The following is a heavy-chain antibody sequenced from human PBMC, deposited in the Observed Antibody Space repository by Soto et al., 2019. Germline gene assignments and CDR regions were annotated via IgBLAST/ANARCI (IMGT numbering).Heavy chain of an antibody. CDR3: VREPQWTSVTAFDY. Sequence: EVQLVESGGGLVQPGGSLSLSCATSGFTFTDHYMDWVRQAPGKGPEWIGRIRNKENGYTIEYADSVKGRFIVSRDNLEDSLHLQMTSLRTEDTAVYYCVREPQWTSVTAFDYWGQGTLVTVSS. J-gene: IGHJ4*02. CDR1: GFTFTDHY. D-gene: IGHD4-17*01. CDR2: IRNKENGYTI. V-gene: IGHV3-72*01.